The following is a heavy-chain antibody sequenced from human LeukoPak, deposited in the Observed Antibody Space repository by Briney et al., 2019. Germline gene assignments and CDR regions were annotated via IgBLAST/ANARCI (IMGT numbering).Heavy chain of an antibody. CDR2: ISSSGSTI. J-gene: IGHJ6*03. CDR3: ARLAYSSSWNYYYYYMDV. V-gene: IGHV3-48*03. D-gene: IGHD6-13*01. Sequence: GGSLRPSCAASGFTFSSYEMNWVRQAPGKGLEWVSYISSSGSTIYYADSVKGRFTISRDNAKNSLYLQMNSLRAEDTAVYYCARLAYSSSWNYYYYYMDVWGKGTTVTISS. CDR1: GFTFSSYE.